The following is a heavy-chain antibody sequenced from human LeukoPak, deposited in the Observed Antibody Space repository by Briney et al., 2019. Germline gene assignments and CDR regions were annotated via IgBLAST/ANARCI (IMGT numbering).Heavy chain of an antibody. Sequence: ASVTVSCKASGYTFTGYYMHWVRQAPGQGLEWMGWINPNSGGTNYAQKFQGRVTMTRDTSISTAYMELSRLRSDDTAVYYCARDGGNSLQDAFDIWGQGTMVTVSS. D-gene: IGHD4-23*01. CDR3: ARDGGNSLQDAFDI. CDR1: GYTFTGYY. V-gene: IGHV1-2*02. J-gene: IGHJ3*02. CDR2: INPNSGGT.